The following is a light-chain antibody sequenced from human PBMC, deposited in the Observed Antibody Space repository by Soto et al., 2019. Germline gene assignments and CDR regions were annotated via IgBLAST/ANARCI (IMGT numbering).Light chain of an antibody. CDR1: QDISNY. J-gene: IGKJ4*02. Sequence: DIQMTQSPSSLSASVGDRVTITCQASQDISNYLNWYQQKPGQAPKLLIYDASNLETGVPSRFSGSGSGRDVTFTISSLQPEDISTYYCQQYGNRPSAQFGGGTKVDIK. CDR2: DAS. CDR3: QQYGNRPSAQ. V-gene: IGKV1-33*01.